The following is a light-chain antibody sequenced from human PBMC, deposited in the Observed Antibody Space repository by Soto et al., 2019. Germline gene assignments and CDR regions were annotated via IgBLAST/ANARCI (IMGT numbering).Light chain of an antibody. CDR2: GAS. CDR3: QQYKNWLTWT. CDR1: QSISSN. Sequence: EIVMTQSPATLSVSPGERATLSCRASQSISSNLAWYQQKPGQAPRLLIYGASTRATGIPARFSGSGSGTEFTLTISSLQSEDFAVYYCQQYKNWLTWTFGQGSNVDIK. J-gene: IGKJ1*01. V-gene: IGKV3-15*01.